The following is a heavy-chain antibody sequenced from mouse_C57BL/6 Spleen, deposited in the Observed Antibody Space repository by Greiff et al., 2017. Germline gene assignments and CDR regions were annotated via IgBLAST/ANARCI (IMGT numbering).Heavy chain of an antibody. D-gene: IGHD1-1*01. V-gene: IGHV2-9*01. CDR3: VRGDYGSSYGGFAY. J-gene: IGHJ3*01. Sequence: QVQLQQSGPGLVAPSQSLSITCTVSGFSLTSYGVDWVRQPPGKGLEWLGVIWGGGSTNYSSALMSRLSISKDNSKSQVFLKMNRLQTDDTAMYYCVRGDYGSSYGGFAYWGQGTLVTVSA. CDR2: IWGGGST. CDR1: GFSLTSYG.